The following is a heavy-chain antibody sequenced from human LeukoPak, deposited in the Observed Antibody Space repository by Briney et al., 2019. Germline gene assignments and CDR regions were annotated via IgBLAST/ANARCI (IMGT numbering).Heavy chain of an antibody. V-gene: IGHV5-51*01. D-gene: IGHD4-17*01. CDR2: IYPGDSDT. CDR1: GYSFTSYW. J-gene: IGHJ5*02. Sequence: GESLKISFKGSGYSFTSYWIGWVRPMPGKGLEWMGIIYPGDSDTRYSPSFQGQVTISADKSISTAYLQWSSLKASDTAMYYCARHTYGDYVSNNWFDPWGQGTLVTVSS. CDR3: ARHTYGDYVSNNWFDP.